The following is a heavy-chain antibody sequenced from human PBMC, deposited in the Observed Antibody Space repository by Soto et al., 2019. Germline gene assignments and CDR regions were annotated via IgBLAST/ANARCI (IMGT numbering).Heavy chain of an antibody. D-gene: IGHD6-19*01. V-gene: IGHV1-3*01. CDR1: GYTFTGYA. Sequence: ASVKVSCTASGYTFTGYAMHWVRQAPGQRLEWMGWINAGNGNTKYSQKFQGRVTITRDTSASTAYMELSSLRSEDTAVYYCARAVAVAADLDYWGQGTLVTVSS. J-gene: IGHJ4*02. CDR2: INAGNGNT. CDR3: ARAVAVAADLDY.